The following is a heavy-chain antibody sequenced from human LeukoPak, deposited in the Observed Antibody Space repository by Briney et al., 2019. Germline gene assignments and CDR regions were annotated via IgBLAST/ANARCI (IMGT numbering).Heavy chain of an antibody. V-gene: IGHV3-23*01. Sequence: GGFLRLSCAASGFTFSSYAMSWVRQAPGKGLEWVSAISGSGGSTYYADSVKGRFTISRDNSKNTLYLQMNSLRAEDTAVYYCAKGHFITPLGIWGQGTMVTVSS. D-gene: IGHD4-23*01. J-gene: IGHJ3*02. CDR3: AKGHFITPLGI. CDR1: GFTFSSYA. CDR2: ISGSGGST.